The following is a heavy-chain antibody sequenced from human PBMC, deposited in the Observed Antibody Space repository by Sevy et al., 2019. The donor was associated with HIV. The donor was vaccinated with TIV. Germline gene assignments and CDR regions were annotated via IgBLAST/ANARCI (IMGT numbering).Heavy chain of an antibody. V-gene: IGHV4-59*08. CDR3: ARHQTTAVLYAFDL. Sequence: SETLSLTCTVSGGSISSYLWSWIRQPPGRGLEWIGYMYNTWSTNYNPSLKSRVTISLDTSKNQFSLKLSSVTDADTAVYYCARHQTTAVLYAFDLWGQGTMVTVSS. J-gene: IGHJ3*01. D-gene: IGHD2-21*02. CDR2: MYNTWST. CDR1: GGSISSYL.